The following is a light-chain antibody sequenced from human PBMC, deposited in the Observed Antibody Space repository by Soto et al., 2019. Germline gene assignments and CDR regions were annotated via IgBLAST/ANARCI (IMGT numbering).Light chain of an antibody. CDR3: SSFASSNTWV. CDR1: SSDVGAYNY. V-gene: IGLV2-8*01. Sequence: QSALTQPPSASGSPGQSVTISCTGTSSDVGAYNYVSWYQQHAGKAPKLVIYEVTKRPSGVPDRFSGSMSANTASLTVSGLQAEDEADYYCSSFASSNTWVFGGGTKLTVL. CDR2: EVT. J-gene: IGLJ3*02.